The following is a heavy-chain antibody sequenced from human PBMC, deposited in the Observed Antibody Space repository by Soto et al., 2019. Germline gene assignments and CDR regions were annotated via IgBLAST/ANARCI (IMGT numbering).Heavy chain of an antibody. CDR2: IYYSGST. CDR1: GGSISSYY. D-gene: IGHD3-10*01. J-gene: IGHJ5*02. V-gene: IGHV4-59*01. CDR3: ARGGRGINWFDP. Sequence: SETLSLTCTVSGGSISSYYWSWIRQPPGKGLEWIGYIYYSGSTNYNPSLKSRVTISVDTSKNQFSLKLSSVTAADTAVYYCARGGRGINWFDPWGQGTLVTVSS.